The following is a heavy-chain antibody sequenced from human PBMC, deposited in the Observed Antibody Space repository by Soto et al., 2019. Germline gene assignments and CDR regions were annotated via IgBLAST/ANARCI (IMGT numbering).Heavy chain of an antibody. CDR1: GFTFSSYG. J-gene: IGHJ4*02. Sequence: QVQLVESGGGVVQPGRSLRLSCAASGFTFSSYGMHWVRQAPGKGLEWVAVLWYDGSNKYYADSVKGRFTISRDNSKNTLYLQMNSLRAEDTAVYYCARGRDYYDSSGYRPKYYFDYWGQGTLVTVSS. V-gene: IGHV3-33*01. D-gene: IGHD3-22*01. CDR2: LWYDGSNK. CDR3: ARGRDYYDSSGYRPKYYFDY.